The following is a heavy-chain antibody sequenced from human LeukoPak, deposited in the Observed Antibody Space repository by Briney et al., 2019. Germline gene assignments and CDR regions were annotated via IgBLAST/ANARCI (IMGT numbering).Heavy chain of an antibody. CDR3: ARDSSGYYYHY. J-gene: IGHJ4*02. CDR2: IYTSGST. V-gene: IGHV4-61*02. CDR1: GGSISSGSYY. D-gene: IGHD3-22*01. Sequence: PSETLSLTCTVSGGSISSGSYYWSWIRQPAGKGLEWIGRIYTSGSTNYNPSLKSRVTISVDTSMNQFSLKLSSVTAADTAVYYCARDSSGYYYHYWGQGTLVTVSS.